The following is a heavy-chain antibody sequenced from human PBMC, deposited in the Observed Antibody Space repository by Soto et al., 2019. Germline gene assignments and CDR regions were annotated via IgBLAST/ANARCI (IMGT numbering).Heavy chain of an antibody. V-gene: IGHV5-51*01. CDR1: GYSFTSYW. D-gene: IGHD3-16*01. J-gene: IGHJ6*02. Sequence: PGESLKISCKGSGYSFTSYWIGWLRQLPGKGLEWMGIIYPGDSDTRYSPSFQGQVTISADKSISTAYLQWSSLKASDTAMYYWAGGGVWVVCARPRNYYGMDVWGQGTTVTVSS. CDR2: IYPGDSDT. CDR3: AGGGVWVVCARPRNYYGMDV.